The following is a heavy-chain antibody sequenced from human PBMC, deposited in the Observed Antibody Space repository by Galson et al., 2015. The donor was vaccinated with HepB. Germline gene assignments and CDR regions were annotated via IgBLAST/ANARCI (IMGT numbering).Heavy chain of an antibody. CDR1: GYTFTTYW. D-gene: IGHD3-22*01. CDR3: ARQSKIVVPASDQHGMDV. V-gene: IGHV5-10-1*01. J-gene: IGHJ6*02. Sequence: QSGAEVKKPGESLRISCKGSGYTFTTYWINWVRQMPGKGLEWMGRIDPSDFYTDYSPSFQGHVSISADKSVNTAFLYWSSLKASDIAIYYCARQSKIVVPASDQHGMDVWGQGTPVTVSS. CDR2: IDPSDFYT.